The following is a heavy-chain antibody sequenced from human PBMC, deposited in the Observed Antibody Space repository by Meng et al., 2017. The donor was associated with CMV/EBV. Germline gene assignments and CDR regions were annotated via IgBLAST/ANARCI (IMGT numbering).Heavy chain of an antibody. J-gene: IGHJ4*02. CDR2: IYYSGST. Sequence: SSYYWGWCRQHPGKGLEWIGGIYYSGSTYYNPSLKSRVTISVDTSKNQFSLKLSSVTAADTAVYYCARLNRIPIVVVPAAIGPFDYWGQGTLVTVSS. D-gene: IGHD2-2*01. CDR3: ARLNRIPIVVVPAAIGPFDY. V-gene: IGHV4-39*01. CDR1: SSYY.